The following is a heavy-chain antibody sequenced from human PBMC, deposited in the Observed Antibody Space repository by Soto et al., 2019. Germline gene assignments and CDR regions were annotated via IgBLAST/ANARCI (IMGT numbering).Heavy chain of an antibody. CDR2: IDPSDSYT. Sequence: GESLKSSCRRSGYSFTSYWIIWVLQMPGKGLEWMGRIDPSDSYTNYSPSFQGHVTISADKSISTAYLQWSSLKASDTAMYYCARQDYYYGMDLWGQGTTVTVSS. CDR3: ARQDYYYGMDL. J-gene: IGHJ6*02. CDR1: GYSFTSYW. V-gene: IGHV5-10-1*01.